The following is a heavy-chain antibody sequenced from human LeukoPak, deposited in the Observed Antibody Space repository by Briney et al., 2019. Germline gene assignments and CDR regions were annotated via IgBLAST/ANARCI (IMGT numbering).Heavy chain of an antibody. CDR1: GFTFSSYW. J-gene: IGHJ3*02. V-gene: IGHV3-7*01. CDR3: ARVLYDFWSGSGAFDI. CDR2: IKQDGSEK. D-gene: IGHD3-3*01. Sequence: GGSLRLSCAASGFTFSSYWMSWVCQAPGKGLEWVANIKQDGSEKYYVDSVKGRFTISRDNAKNSLYLQMNSLRAEDTAVYYCARVLYDFWSGSGAFDIWGQGTMVTVSS.